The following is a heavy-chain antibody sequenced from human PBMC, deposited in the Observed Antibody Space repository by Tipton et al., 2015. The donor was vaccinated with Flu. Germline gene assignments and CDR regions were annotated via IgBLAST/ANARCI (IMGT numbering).Heavy chain of an antibody. Sequence: TLSLTCAVYGGSFSGYYWSWIRQPPGKGLEWIGEINHSGSTNYNPSLKSRVTISVDTSKNQSSLKLSSVTAADTAVYYCARHGVVPAAMYYWGQGTLVTVSS. V-gene: IGHV4-34*01. CDR1: GGSFSGYY. D-gene: IGHD2-2*01. CDR3: ARHGVVPAAMYY. CDR2: INHSGST. J-gene: IGHJ4*02.